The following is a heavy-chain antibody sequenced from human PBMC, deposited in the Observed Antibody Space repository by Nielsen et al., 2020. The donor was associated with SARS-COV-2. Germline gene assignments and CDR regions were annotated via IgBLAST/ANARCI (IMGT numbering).Heavy chain of an antibody. Sequence: SDTLSLTFSVSGYSVSSGSYWGWIRQPPGKGLKWIGTIYRTGSSYYNPSLKSRVTISVDTSKNQFSLKLTSVTAADTAVYYCARGGYGDYAFDSWGQGTLVTVSS. D-gene: IGHD4-17*01. CDR3: ARGGYGDYAFDS. CDR2: IYRTGSS. V-gene: IGHV4-38-2*02. CDR1: GYSVSSGSY. J-gene: IGHJ4*02.